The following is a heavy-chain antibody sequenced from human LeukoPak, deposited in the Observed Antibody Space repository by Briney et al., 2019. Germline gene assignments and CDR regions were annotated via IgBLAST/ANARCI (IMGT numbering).Heavy chain of an antibody. J-gene: IGHJ5*02. CDR3: ARDSSTSFLADP. Sequence: ASVKVSCKASGYTFTRYYMRWVRQAPGQGLEWMGIIHPSSGSTSYAQKFEGRVTMTRDTSTSTVYMELSSLRSEDTAVYYCARDSSTSFLADPWGQGTLVTVSS. V-gene: IGHV1-46*01. D-gene: IGHD2-2*01. CDR2: IHPSSGST. CDR1: GYTFTRYY.